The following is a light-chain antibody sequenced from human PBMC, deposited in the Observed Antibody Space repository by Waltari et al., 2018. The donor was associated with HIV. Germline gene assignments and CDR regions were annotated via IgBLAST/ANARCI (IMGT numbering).Light chain of an antibody. CDR1: QSVDNW. J-gene: IGKJ2*01. V-gene: IGKV1-5*03. Sequence: DIQLTQSPSTLSASVGDRVIITCRASQSVDNWLAWYQHKSGKAPRLLIYKTSILEYGVPSTFSDSGFGTEFTLTISSLQPDDFATYYCQQYNSDFPTFGQGTTLEI. CDR2: KTS. CDR3: QQYNSDFPT.